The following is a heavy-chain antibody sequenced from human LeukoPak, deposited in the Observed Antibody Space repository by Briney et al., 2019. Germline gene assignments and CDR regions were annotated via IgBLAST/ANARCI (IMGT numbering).Heavy chain of an antibody. CDR3: ARGVGVDSLRRLDP. Sequence: ASVKVSCKPSGYTFTAYYIHWVRQAPGQGLEWMGWINPNSGGTDYAQKFQGRVTMTRDTSISTVYMELSRLTYDDTAVYYCARGVGVDSLRRLDPWVQGTLVTVSS. J-gene: IGHJ5*02. V-gene: IGHV1-2*02. CDR1: GYTFTAYY. CDR2: INPNSGGT. D-gene: IGHD3-22*01.